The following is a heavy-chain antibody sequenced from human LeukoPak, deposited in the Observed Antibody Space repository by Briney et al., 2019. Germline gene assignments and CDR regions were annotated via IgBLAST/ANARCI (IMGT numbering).Heavy chain of an antibody. J-gene: IGHJ4*02. CDR3: ARAVKGSSWFFDY. CDR2: INHSGST. V-gene: IGHV4-34*01. Sequence: SETLSLTCAVYGGSFSGYYWSWIRQPPGKGLEWIGEINHSGSTNYNPSLKSRVTISVDTSKNQFSLKLSSVTAAGTAVYYCARAVKGSSWFFDYWGQGTLVTVSS. D-gene: IGHD6-13*01. CDR1: GGSFSGYY.